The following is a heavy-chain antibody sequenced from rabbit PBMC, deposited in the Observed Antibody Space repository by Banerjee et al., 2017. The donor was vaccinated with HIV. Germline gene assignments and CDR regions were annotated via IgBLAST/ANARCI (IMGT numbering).Heavy chain of an antibody. Sequence: QSLEESGGDLVKPGASLTLTCTASGFSFSSSYYMCWVRQAPGKGLEWIACIYAGTNGNTYYANWAKGRFTISKTSSTTVTLQMTSLTAADTATYFCARAGYSSGWVNWWGQGTLVTVS. CDR3: ARAGYSSGWVNW. CDR2: IYAGTNGNT. V-gene: IGHV1S40*01. CDR1: GFSFSSSYY. D-gene: IGHD4-1*01. J-gene: IGHJ6*01.